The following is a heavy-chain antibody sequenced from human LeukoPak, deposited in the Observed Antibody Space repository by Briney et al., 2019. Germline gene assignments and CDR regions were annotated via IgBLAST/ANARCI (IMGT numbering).Heavy chain of an antibody. J-gene: IGHJ4*02. D-gene: IGHD3-10*01. CDR3: AKDHGSLGSGLN. CDR1: GFTFSSHG. V-gene: IGHV3-23*01. CDR2: ISGSGVST. Sequence: GGSLRLSCAASGFTFSSHGMSWVRQAPGQGLEWVPVISGSGVSTYYADSVKGRFTISRDNSKNTLYLQMNSLRAEDTAVYYCAKDHGSLGSGLNWGQGTLVTVSS.